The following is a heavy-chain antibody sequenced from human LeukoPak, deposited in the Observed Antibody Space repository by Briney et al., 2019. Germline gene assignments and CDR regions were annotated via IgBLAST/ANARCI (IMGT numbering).Heavy chain of an antibody. CDR1: GFTFSSYW. Sequence: GGSLRLSCAASGFTFSSYWMHWVRQAPGKGLVWVSRINTDGSGTGYADSVKGRFTISRDNAKNTLYLQMNSLRAEDTAVYYCARGLGSPVPTWFDPWGQGTLVTVSS. CDR3: ARGLGSPVPTWFDP. D-gene: IGHD3-16*01. CDR2: INTDGSGT. J-gene: IGHJ5*02. V-gene: IGHV3-74*01.